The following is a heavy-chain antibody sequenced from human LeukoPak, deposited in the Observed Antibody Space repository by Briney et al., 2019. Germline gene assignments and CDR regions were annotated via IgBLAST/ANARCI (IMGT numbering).Heavy chain of an antibody. CDR2: IYYSGST. J-gene: IGHJ6*02. Sequence: SETLSLTCTVSGGSISSYYWSWIRQPPGKGLEWIGYIYYSGSTNYNPSLKSRVTISVDTSKNQLSLKLSSVTAADTAVYYCARESIVDTAMVGYYYYGMDVWGQGTTVTVSS. CDR3: ARESIVDTAMVGYYYYGMDV. CDR1: GGSISSYY. D-gene: IGHD5-18*01. V-gene: IGHV4-59*12.